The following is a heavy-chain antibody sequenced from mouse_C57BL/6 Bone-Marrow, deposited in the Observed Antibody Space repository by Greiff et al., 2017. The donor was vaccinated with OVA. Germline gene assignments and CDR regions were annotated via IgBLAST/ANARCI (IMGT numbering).Heavy chain of an antibody. J-gene: IGHJ3*01. V-gene: IGHV5-4*01. Sequence: EVKLVESGGGLVKPGGSLKLSCAASGFTFSSYAMSWVRQTPEKRLEWVANISDGGSYTYYPDNVKGRFTISRDNAKNNLYLQKSHLKSEDTAMYYCARERRTVVEEKFAYWGQGTLVTVSA. CDR1: GFTFSSYA. D-gene: IGHD1-1*01. CDR3: ARERRTVVEEKFAY. CDR2: ISDGGSYT.